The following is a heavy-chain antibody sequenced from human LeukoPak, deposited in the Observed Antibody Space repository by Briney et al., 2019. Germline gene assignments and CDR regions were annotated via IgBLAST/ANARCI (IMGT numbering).Heavy chain of an antibody. CDR3: ARGGVEMATLLFDY. Sequence: SETLSLTCAVYGGSFSGYYWSWIRQPPGKGLEWIGEINHSGSTNHNPSLKSRVTISVDTSKNQFSLKLSSVTAADTAVYYCARGGVEMATLLFDYWGQGTLVTVSS. V-gene: IGHV4-34*01. J-gene: IGHJ4*02. D-gene: IGHD5-24*01. CDR2: INHSGST. CDR1: GGSFSGYY.